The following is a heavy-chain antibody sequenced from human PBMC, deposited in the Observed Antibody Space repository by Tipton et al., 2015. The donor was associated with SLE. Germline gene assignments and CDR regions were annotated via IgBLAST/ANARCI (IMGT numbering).Heavy chain of an antibody. CDR1: GGSISSSSYY. V-gene: IGHV4-39*07. CDR2: INHSGST. CDR3: ARAGPEANSFDY. Sequence: LRLSCTVSGGSISSSSYYWGWIRQPPGKGLEWIGEINHSGSTNYNPSLKSRVTISVDTSKNQFSLKLSSVTAADTAVYYCARAGPEANSFDYWGQGTLAIVSS. D-gene: IGHD4/OR15-4a*01. J-gene: IGHJ4*02.